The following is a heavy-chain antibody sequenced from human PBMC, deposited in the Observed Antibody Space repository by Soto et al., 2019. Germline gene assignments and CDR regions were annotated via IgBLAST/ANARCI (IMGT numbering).Heavy chain of an antibody. CDR3: ARGHSISMASNWFDP. J-gene: IGHJ5*02. CDR2: ISAHNGNT. Sequence: ASVKVSCKASGYTFINYGISWVRQAPGQGLEWMGWISAHNGNTNYAQKVQDRVTMTTDTSTSTAYMELRSLRSDDTAVYYCARGHSISMASNWFDPWGQGTLVTVSS. D-gene: IGHD3-10*01. CDR1: GYTFINYG. V-gene: IGHV1-18*01.